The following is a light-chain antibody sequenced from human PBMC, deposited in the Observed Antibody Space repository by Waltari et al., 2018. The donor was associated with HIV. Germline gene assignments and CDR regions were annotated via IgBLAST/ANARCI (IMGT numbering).Light chain of an antibody. J-gene: IGKJ2*01. CDR3: QLYDSSPT. Sequence: EIVLTQSPGPLSLSPGERVAISCGASQSVDGGYLAWYQHRAGQAPRLLIYSASIRATGVPDRFSGSGSGTDFTLTISRLEPEDFAVYYCQLYDSSPTFGQGTKLEIK. CDR2: SAS. V-gene: IGKV3-20*01. CDR1: QSVDGGY.